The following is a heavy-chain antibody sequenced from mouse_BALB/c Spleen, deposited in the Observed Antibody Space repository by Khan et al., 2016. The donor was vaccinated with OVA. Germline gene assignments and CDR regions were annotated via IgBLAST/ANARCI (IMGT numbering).Heavy chain of an antibody. Sequence: EVQLLETGPDLVKPSQSLSLTCTVTGYSITSGYSWHWIRQFPGNKLEWMGYIHYSGSTHYNPSLNSRISITRDTSKTPFFLQLNSVTTQDTATYYCARFCHYSGHAMDYWGQGSSVTVSS. CDR3: ARFCHYSGHAMDY. CDR1: GYSITSGYS. CDR2: IHYSGST. D-gene: IGHD2-12*01. J-gene: IGHJ4*01. V-gene: IGHV3-1*02.